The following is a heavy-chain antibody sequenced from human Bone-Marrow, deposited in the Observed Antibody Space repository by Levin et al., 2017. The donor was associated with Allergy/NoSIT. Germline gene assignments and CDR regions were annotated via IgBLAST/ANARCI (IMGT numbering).Heavy chain of an antibody. J-gene: IGHJ6*02. CDR1: GFTFSDYY. CDR2: ISSSGSTI. CDR3: ARGLTTVTINYYGMDV. D-gene: IGHD4-17*01. V-gene: IGHV3-11*01. Sequence: GGSLRLSCAASGFTFSDYYMSWIRQAPGKGLEWVSYISSSGSTIYYADSVKGRFTISRDNAKNSLYLQMNSLRAEDTAVYYCARGLTTVTINYYGMDVWGQGTTVTVSS.